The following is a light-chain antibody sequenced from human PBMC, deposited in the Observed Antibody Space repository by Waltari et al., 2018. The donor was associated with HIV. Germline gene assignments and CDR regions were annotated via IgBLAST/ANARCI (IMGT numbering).Light chain of an antibody. CDR3: CAYAGPTGLSEV. Sequence: QSALTQPVSVSGSPGQSITISCTGTSRDIGAYTYVSWYQQHPGKAPKLIIYDVGTRPSGVSDRFSGSKSGNTASLTISGLQSEDEADYHCCAYAGPTGLSEVFGGGTKLTVL. J-gene: IGLJ2*01. V-gene: IGLV2-23*02. CDR2: DVG. CDR1: SRDIGAYTY.